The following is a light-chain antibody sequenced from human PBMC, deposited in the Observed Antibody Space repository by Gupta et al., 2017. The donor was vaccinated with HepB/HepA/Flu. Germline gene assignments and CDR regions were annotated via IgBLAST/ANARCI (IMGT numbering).Light chain of an antibody. J-gene: IGKJ3*01. CDR1: QSVSNY. Sequence: EIVLTQSPATLSLSPGERATLSCRASQSVSNYLAWYQQKPGQAPRLLIYDASNRATGIPARFSGSGAGTDFTLTISSREPEDFAVYYCQQRSNWPPLFTFGHGTKVVIK. CDR3: QQRSNWPPLFT. CDR2: DAS. V-gene: IGKV3-11*01.